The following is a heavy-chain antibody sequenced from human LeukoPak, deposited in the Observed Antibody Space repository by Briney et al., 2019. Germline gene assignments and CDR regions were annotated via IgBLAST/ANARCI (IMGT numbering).Heavy chain of an antibody. CDR1: RFTISSYS. Sequence: GGSIRLSCVGSRFTISSYSMHWIRQARGKGLEWITSISSRNSYIYYADSMKGRFIVSRDNANNSLYLQMNNLTAEDTAVYYCAREEYDDVWGSYSWFDPWGQGTLVIVSS. CDR2: ISSRNSYI. J-gene: IGHJ5*02. V-gene: IGHV3-21*01. CDR3: AREEYDDVWGSYSWFDP. D-gene: IGHD3-16*01.